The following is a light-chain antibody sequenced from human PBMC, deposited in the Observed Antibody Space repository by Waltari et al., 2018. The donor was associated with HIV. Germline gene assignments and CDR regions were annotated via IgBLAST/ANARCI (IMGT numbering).Light chain of an antibody. CDR3: GTWDTSLNAGV. V-gene: IGLV1-51*01. Sequence: HSVLTQPPAVSAAPGQKVTISCSGTPSNIGNNFVCWYQKLPGTAPKLLIFDNHKRPSGVSDRFSASKSATSATLDITGLHTGDEAEYYCGTWDTSLNAGVFGGGTKVSVL. CDR2: DNH. J-gene: IGLJ2*01. CDR1: PSNIGNNF.